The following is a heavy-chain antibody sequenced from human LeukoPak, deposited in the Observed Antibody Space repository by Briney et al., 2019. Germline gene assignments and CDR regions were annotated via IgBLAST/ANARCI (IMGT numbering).Heavy chain of an antibody. D-gene: IGHD6-13*01. CDR1: GYTFTSYG. CDR2: ISACNGNT. V-gene: IGHV1-18*01. CDR3: ARDPRSGIAAQITADY. J-gene: IGHJ4*02. Sequence: ASVKVSCKASGYTFTSYGISWVRQAPGQGLEWMGWISACNGNTNYAQKLQGRVTMTTDTSTSTAYMELRSLRSDDTAVYYCARDPRSGIAAQITADYWGQGTLVTVSS.